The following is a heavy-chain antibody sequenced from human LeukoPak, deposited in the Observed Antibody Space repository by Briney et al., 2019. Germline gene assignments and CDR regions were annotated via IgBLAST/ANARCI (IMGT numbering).Heavy chain of an antibody. CDR2: ISPNSGGT. D-gene: IGHD1-26*01. CDR3: ARDDCGSYYNAFEM. V-gene: IGHV1-2*02. CDR1: RYTFTGYH. Sequence: EASMKVSCKPSRYTFTGYHMHSVRQAPGQGLEWMGWISPNSGGTVYAQRFQDRVTMTRDTSISTAYMELSSLRSDDTAVYYCARDDCGSYYNAFEMWGQGTMVTVSS. J-gene: IGHJ3*02.